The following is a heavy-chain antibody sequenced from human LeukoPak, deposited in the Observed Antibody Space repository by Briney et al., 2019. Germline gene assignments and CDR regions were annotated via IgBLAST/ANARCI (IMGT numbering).Heavy chain of an antibody. CDR2: IIPIFGTA. V-gene: IGHV1-69*13. CDR3: ARSLIGRFLEWLEFDP. D-gene: IGHD3-3*01. Sequence: GASVKVSCKASGYTFTSYYMHWVRQAPGQGLEWMGGIIPIFGTANYAQKFQGRVTITADESTSTAYMEVSSLRSEDTAVYYCARSLIGRFLEWLEFDPWGQGTLVTVSS. J-gene: IGHJ5*02. CDR1: GYTFTSYY.